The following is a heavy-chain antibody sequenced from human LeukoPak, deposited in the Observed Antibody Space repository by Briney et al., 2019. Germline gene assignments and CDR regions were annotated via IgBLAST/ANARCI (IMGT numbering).Heavy chain of an antibody. CDR2: MNDNGDRT. Sequence: GASLRLSCAASGFSFTTFEMSWVRQAPGKGLEWVSMMNDNGDRTYYAGSVKGRFTISRDNSKNTLYLQMNNLRAEDTAIYFCVKGGWLDYWGQGTLVTVSS. J-gene: IGHJ4*02. V-gene: IGHV3-23*01. D-gene: IGHD5-12*01. CDR3: VKGGWLDY. CDR1: GFSFTTFE.